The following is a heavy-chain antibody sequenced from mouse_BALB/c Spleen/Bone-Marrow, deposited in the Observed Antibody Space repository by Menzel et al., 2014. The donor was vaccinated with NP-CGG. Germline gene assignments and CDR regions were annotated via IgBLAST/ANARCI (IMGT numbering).Heavy chain of an antibody. CDR3: TREEDYDCNYNFAS. V-gene: IGHV5-6-4*01. J-gene: IGHJ3*01. Sequence: EVHLVESGGDLVKPGGSLKLSCAASGFTFSTYIMSWVRQTPEKRLEWVATISSGGRYIFYPDSVKGRFTLSRDNAKNTLYLQMSSLRSDDTAMYYCTREEDYDCNYNFASWGQITPGTGSA. CDR2: ISSGGRYI. CDR1: GFTFSTYI. D-gene: IGHD2-3*01.